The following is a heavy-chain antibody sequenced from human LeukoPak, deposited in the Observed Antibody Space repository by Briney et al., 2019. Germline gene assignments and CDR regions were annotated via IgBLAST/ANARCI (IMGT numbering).Heavy chain of an antibody. CDR3: ARDLEVVVPAAMRFDY. CDR2: IYYSGST. J-gene: IGHJ4*02. V-gene: IGHV4-39*07. Sequence: SETLSLTCTVSGDSISTSSYYWGWMRQPRGKWLEWIGSIYYSGSTYYNPSLKSRVTTSIDTSKNQFSLKLSSVTAADTAVYYCARDLEVVVPAAMRFDYWGQGTLVTVSS. CDR1: GDSISTSSYY. D-gene: IGHD2-2*01.